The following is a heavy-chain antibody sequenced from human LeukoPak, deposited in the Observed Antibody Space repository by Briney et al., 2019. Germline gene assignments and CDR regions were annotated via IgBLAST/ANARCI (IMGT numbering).Heavy chain of an antibody. V-gene: IGHV3-7*04. Sequence: PGGSLRLSCAASGFTFSDYWMSWVRQAPGKGLEWVANIKQDGSQKSYVDSLKGRFTLSRDNAKNSLYLQMNSLRAEDTAVYYCARNDYGDYIGVDYWGQGTLVTVSS. CDR1: GFTFSDYW. CDR3: ARNDYGDYIGVDY. D-gene: IGHD4-17*01. J-gene: IGHJ4*02. CDR2: IKQDGSQK.